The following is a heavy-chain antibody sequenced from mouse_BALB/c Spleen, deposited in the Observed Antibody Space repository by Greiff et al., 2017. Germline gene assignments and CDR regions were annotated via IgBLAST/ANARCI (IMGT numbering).Heavy chain of an antibody. CDR2: ISSGSSTI. V-gene: IGHV5-17*02. J-gene: IGHJ4*01. CDR3: ARKKALDAMDY. Sequence: EVKLVESGGGLVQPGGSRKLSCAASGFTFSSFGMHWVRQAPEKGLEWVAYISSGSSTIYYADTVKGRFTISRDNPKNTLFLQMTSLRSEDTAMYYCARKKALDAMDYWGQGTSVTVSS. CDR1: GFTFSSFG.